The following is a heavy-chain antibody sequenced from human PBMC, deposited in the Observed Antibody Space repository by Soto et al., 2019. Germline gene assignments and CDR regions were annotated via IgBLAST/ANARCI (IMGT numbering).Heavy chain of an antibody. Sequence: QVQLQESGPGLVKPSETLSLTCTVSGGSISSYYGSWIWQPPGQGLEWIGFIFYSGSTSYNPSLKSRVTISIDTSEYQFSLKLNSVTAADTAVSYCASMIGDPVLSFDSWGQGTLVAVSS. D-gene: IGHD3-10*02. J-gene: IGHJ5*01. CDR2: IFYSGST. V-gene: IGHV4-59*01. CDR1: GGSISSYY. CDR3: ASMIGDPVLSFDS.